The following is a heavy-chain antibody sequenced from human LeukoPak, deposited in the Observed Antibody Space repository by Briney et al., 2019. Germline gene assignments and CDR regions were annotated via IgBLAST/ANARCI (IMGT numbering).Heavy chain of an antibody. CDR1: GFTFSSYG. CDR2: IWYDGSNK. D-gene: IGHD3-22*01. CDR3: AKGPYDSSDYCDC. Sequence: GGSLRLSCAASGFTFSSYGMHWVRQAPGKGLEWVAVIWYDGSNKYYADSVKGRFTISRDNSKNTLYLQMNSLRAEDTAVYYCAKGPYDSSDYCDCWGQGTLVTVSS. V-gene: IGHV3-33*06. J-gene: IGHJ4*02.